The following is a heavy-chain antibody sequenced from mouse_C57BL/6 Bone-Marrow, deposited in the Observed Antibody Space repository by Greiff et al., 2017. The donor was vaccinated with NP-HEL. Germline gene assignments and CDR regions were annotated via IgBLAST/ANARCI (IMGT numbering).Heavy chain of an antibody. CDR2: IDPSDSYT. D-gene: IGHD1-1*01. Sequence: QVQLQQPGAELVRPGTSVKLSCKASGYTFTSYWMHWVKQRPGQGLEWIGVIDPSDSYTNYNQKFKGKATLTVDTSSSTAYMQLSSLTSEDSAVYYGARCTDYGSSYDYFDYWGQGTTLTVSS. V-gene: IGHV1-59*01. J-gene: IGHJ2*01. CDR1: GYTFTSYW. CDR3: ARCTDYGSSYDYFDY.